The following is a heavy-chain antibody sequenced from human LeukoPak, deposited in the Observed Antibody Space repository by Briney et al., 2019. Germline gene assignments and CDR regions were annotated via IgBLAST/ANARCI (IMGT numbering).Heavy chain of an antibody. CDR1: AFSFSNYN. D-gene: IGHD2-21*02. Sequence: GGSLRLSCAASAFSFSNYNMNWVRQAPGKGLEWVSSITSSGSYIYYADSVKGRFTISRDNAKNSLYLQMNSLRAEDTAVYYCARVAYCAGDCHHMDSWGQGTLVTVSS. J-gene: IGHJ4*02. CDR3: ARVAYCAGDCHHMDS. V-gene: IGHV3-21*01. CDR2: ITSSGSYI.